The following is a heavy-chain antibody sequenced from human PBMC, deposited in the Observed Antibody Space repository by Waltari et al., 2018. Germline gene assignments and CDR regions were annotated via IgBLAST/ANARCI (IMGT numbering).Heavy chain of an antibody. V-gene: IGHV3-53*01. J-gene: IGHJ3*02. CDR1: GFTVSSNY. CDR2: IYSGGST. CDR3: AVSGYGALDAFDI. Sequence: EVQLVESGGGLIQPGGSLRLSCAASGFTVSSNYMSWVRQAPGKGLEWVSVIYSGGSTYYADSVKGRFTISRDNSKNTLYLQMNSLRAEDTAVYYWAVSGYGALDAFDIWGQGTMVTVSS. D-gene: IGHD5-12*01.